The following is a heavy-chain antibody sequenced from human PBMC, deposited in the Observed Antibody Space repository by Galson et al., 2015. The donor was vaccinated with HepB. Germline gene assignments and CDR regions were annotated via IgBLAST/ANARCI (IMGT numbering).Heavy chain of an antibody. V-gene: IGHV3-11*06. D-gene: IGHD3-3*01. J-gene: IGHJ3*02. CDR2: ISNTTTYT. Sequence: SLRLSCAASGFAFSDYYMSWIRQAPGKGLEWISYISNTTTYTNYADSVKGRFTISRDNAKNSLYLQMTSLRAEDTAVYYCARDLWSRYYRSRAFDIWGQGTMVTVSS. CDR1: GFAFSDYY. CDR3: ARDLWSRYYRSRAFDI.